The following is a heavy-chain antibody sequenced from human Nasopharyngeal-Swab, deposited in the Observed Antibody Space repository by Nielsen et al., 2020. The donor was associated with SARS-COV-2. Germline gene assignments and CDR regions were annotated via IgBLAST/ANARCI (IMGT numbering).Heavy chain of an antibody. CDR2: ISSSSSYI. J-gene: IGHJ6*03. D-gene: IGHD3-22*01. CDR3: ARDYDSSGYYYANYMDV. CDR1: GFTFSSYS. V-gene: IGHV3-21*01. Sequence: GESLKISCAASGFTFSSYSMNWVRQAPGKGLEWVSYISSSSSYIYYADSVKGRFTISRDNAKNSLYLQMNSLRAEDTSVYYCARDYDSSGYYYANYMDVWVKGTTVTVSS.